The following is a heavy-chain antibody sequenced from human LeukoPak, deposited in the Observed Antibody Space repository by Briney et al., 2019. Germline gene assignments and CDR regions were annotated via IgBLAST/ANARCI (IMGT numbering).Heavy chain of an antibody. CDR2: IGTAGDT. V-gene: IGHV3-13*01. CDR1: GFTFNSYD. Sequence: PGGSLRLSCAASGFTFNSYDMHWVRQATGKGLEWVSAIGTAGDTYYPGSVKGRFTISRENAKNSLYLQMNSLRAGDTAVYYCARGPPIGYSSGCLDYWGQGTLVTVSS. J-gene: IGHJ4*02. D-gene: IGHD6-19*01. CDR3: ARGPPIGYSSGCLDY.